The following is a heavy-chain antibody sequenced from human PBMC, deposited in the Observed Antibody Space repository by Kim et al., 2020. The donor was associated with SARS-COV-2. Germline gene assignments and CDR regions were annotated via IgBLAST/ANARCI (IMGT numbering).Heavy chain of an antibody. CDR3: TTDRRYYYDSSGYNDY. D-gene: IGHD3-22*01. Sequence: PVKGRFTISRDDSKNTLYLQMNSLKTEDTAVYYCTTDRRYYYDSSGYNDYWGQGTLVTVSS. J-gene: IGHJ4*02. V-gene: IGHV3-15*01.